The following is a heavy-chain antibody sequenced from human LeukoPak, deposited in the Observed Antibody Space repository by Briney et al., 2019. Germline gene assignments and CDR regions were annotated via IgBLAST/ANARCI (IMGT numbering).Heavy chain of an antibody. D-gene: IGHD4-23*01. CDR3: AKSHSVAQRGYFDY. CDR2: VANSGVDT. J-gene: IGHJ4*02. V-gene: IGHV3-23*01. CDR1: GFTFTTYA. Sequence: GGSLRLSCAASGFTFTTYAMRWVRQAPGKGLKWVSTVANSGVDTYYADSVRGRFTISRDNSRNTVYLQINSLRAEDTAVYYCAKSHSVAQRGYFDYWGQGTLVTVSS.